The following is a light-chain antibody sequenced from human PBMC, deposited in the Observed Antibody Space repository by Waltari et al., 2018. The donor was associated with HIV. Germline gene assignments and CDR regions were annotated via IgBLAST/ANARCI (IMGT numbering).Light chain of an antibody. J-gene: IGLJ3*02. CDR2: DVS. V-gene: IGLV2-11*01. CDR3: CSYAGSYTWV. Sequence: QSVLTQPPSVSGSPGQSVTISCTGTSSDVGGYNYVSWYQQHPGKAPQLMIYDVSKRPSGVPDRFSGSKSGNTASLTISGLQAEDEADYYCCSYAGSYTWVFGGGTKLTAL. CDR1: SSDVGGYNY.